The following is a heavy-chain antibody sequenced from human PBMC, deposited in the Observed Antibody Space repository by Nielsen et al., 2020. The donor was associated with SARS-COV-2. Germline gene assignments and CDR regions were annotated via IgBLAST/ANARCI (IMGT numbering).Heavy chain of an antibody. CDR3: AGYLNTPVIVVVPAAMNAFDI. Sequence: WIRQPPGKGLEWIGSIYHSGSTYYNPSLKSRVTISVDTSKNQFSLKLSPVTAADTAVYYCAGYLNTPVIVVVPAAMNAFDIWGQGTMVTVSS. CDR2: IYHSGST. V-gene: IGHV4-38-2*01. D-gene: IGHD2-2*01. J-gene: IGHJ3*02.